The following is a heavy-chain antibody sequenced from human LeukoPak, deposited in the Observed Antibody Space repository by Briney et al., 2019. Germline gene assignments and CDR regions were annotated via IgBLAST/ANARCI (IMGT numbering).Heavy chain of an antibody. Sequence: GGSLRLSCTASGFTFSNSAMSWVRQAPGKGLEWVSSISGSGDSTYYADSVKGRFTMSRDNSKNTLYLQMNSLRAEDTAVYYCAKDFWSGYYPHYWGQGTLVAVSS. CDR1: GFTFSNSA. CDR2: ISGSGDST. V-gene: IGHV3-23*01. CDR3: AKDFWSGYYPHY. J-gene: IGHJ4*02. D-gene: IGHD3-3*01.